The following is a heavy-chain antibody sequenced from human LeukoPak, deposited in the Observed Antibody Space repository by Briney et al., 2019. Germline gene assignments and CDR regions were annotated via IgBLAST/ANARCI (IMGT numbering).Heavy chain of an antibody. V-gene: IGHV3-53*01. CDR3: ARGSEVVPAAIIGAD. D-gene: IGHD2-2*01. CDR1: GFTVSSNY. CDR2: IYSGGST. Sequence: GGSLRLSCAASGFTVSSNYMSWVRQAPGKGLEWVSVIYSGGSTYYADSVKGRFTISRDNPKNTLYLQMNSLRAEDTAVYYCARGSEVVPAAIIGADWGQGTLVTVSS. J-gene: IGHJ4*02.